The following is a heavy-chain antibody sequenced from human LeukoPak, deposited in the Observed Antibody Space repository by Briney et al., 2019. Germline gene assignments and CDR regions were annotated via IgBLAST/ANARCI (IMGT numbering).Heavy chain of an antibody. D-gene: IGHD2-2*01. J-gene: IGHJ1*01. Sequence: PGGSLRLSCAASGFTFSNYAMSWVRQAPGKGLEWVSGISGSADNRYYADSVKGRFTISRDNSNNTLYLQINSLRAEDTAVYYCAREPSGGYCSSSSCSRYFQHWGQGTLVTVSS. V-gene: IGHV3-23*01. CDR2: ISGSADNR. CDR1: GFTFSNYA. CDR3: AREPSGGYCSSSSCSRYFQH.